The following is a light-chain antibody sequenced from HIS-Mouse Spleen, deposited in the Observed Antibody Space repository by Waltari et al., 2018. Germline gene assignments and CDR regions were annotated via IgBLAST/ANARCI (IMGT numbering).Light chain of an antibody. CDR1: ALPKQS. CDR3: YSTDSSGNHRV. CDR2: EDS. Sequence: SYELTQPPSVSVSPGQTARITCSGDALPKQSAYWYQQKSGQAPVLVIYEDSKRPSGSPGRFSGSRSGTMATLTISGAQVEDEADYYCYSTDSSGNHRVFGGGTKLTVL. V-gene: IGLV3-10*01. J-gene: IGLJ2*01.